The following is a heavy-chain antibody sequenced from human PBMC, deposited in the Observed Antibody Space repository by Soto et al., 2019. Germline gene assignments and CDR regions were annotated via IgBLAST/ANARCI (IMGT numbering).Heavy chain of an antibody. CDR2: IYYSGST. CDR3: AREDDSSGYQGDY. Sequence: SETLSLTCTVSGGSISSGGYYWSWIRQHPGKGLEWIGYIYYSGSTYYNPSLKSRVTISVDTSKNQFSLKLSSVTAADTAVYYCAREDDSSGYQGDYWGQGTLVTVSS. V-gene: IGHV4-31*03. D-gene: IGHD3-22*01. J-gene: IGHJ4*02. CDR1: GGSISSGGYY.